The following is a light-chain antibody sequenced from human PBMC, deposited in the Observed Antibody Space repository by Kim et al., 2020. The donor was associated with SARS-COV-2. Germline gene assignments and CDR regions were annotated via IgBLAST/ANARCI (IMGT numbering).Light chain of an antibody. CDR3: QQYVSSVWK. CDR1: QGGTNKA. Sequence: GERAVLPCRASQGGTNKATAWYKKKTGQAPRGLISGASRRATGIPDRFSGSGCGTEFTLTITRLEPEDSAVYYSQQYVSSVWKFGRGTKRDIK. J-gene: IGKJ4*02. V-gene: IGKV3-20*01. CDR2: GAS.